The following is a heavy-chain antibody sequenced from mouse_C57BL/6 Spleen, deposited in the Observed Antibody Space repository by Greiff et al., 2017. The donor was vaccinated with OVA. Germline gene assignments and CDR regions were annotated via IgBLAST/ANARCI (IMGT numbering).Heavy chain of an antibody. CDR3: ARGYYGSSPAWFAY. J-gene: IGHJ3*01. Sequence: EVKLQESGPGLVKPSQSLSLTCSVPGYSITSGYYWNWIRQFPGNKLEWMGYISYDGSNNYNPSLKNRISITRDTSKNQFFLKLNSVTTEDTATYYCARGYYGSSPAWFAYWGQGTLVTVSA. CDR2: ISYDGSN. V-gene: IGHV3-6*01. CDR1: GYSITSGYY. D-gene: IGHD1-1*01.